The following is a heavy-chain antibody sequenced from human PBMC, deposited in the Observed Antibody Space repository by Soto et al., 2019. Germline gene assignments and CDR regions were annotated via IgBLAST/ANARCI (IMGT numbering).Heavy chain of an antibody. D-gene: IGHD1-26*01. CDR3: ARDQSLVYGMDA. CDR2: INPNSGAT. CDR1: GYTFTDYH. V-gene: IGHV1-2*02. J-gene: IGHJ6*02. Sequence: GASVKVSCKASGYTFTDYHMHWVRQAPGQGLEWMAWINPNSGATKYEQKFQGRITLTRDTSINTGYMDLTSLRSDDTAVYYCARDQSLVYGMDAWGQGTAVTVSS.